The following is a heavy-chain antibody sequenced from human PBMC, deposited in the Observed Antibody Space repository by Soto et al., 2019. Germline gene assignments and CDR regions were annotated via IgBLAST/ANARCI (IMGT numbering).Heavy chain of an antibody. CDR1: GGSVSSGSYY. CDR3: ASYTGWNYDFDY. D-gene: IGHD1-7*01. J-gene: IGHJ4*02. Sequence: QVQLQESGPGLVKPSETLSLTCTVSGGSVSSGSYYWSWIRQPPGKGLEWIGYIYYSGSTNYNPSLKSRVTISVDTSKIPFSLKLSSVTAADTDVYYCASYTGWNYDFDYWGQGTLVTVSS. V-gene: IGHV4-61*01. CDR2: IYYSGST.